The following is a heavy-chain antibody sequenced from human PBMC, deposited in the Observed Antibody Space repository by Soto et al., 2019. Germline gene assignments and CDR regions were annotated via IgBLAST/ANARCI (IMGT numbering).Heavy chain of an antibody. Sequence: SVKVSCKASGGTFDNYSVSWVRQAPGQGLEWMGGIIPMFETVNYAQRFQGRLTIAADESTSTAYMELTSLTSADTAIYFCARGLRTGNYGMDDWGQGTTVTVSS. CDR3: ARGLRTGNYGMDD. CDR2: IIPMFETV. D-gene: IGHD2-15*01. J-gene: IGHJ6*02. V-gene: IGHV1-69*13. CDR1: GGTFDNYS.